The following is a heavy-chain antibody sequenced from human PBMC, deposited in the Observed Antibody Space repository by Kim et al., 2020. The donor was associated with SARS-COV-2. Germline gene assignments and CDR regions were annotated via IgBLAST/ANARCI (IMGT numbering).Heavy chain of an antibody. CDR3: ALSGYFGSGAFDI. CDR1: GFMFSTYG. Sequence: GGSLRLSCGASGFMFSTYGLHWVRQATGKGLEWVATIGTAGDTSYPGSVKGRFTISRENAKNTWYLQMNSLRAGDTAVYYCALSGYFGSGAFDIWGQGTMVTVSS. D-gene: IGHD3-3*01. J-gene: IGHJ3*02. V-gene: IGHV3-13*01. CDR2: IGTAGDT.